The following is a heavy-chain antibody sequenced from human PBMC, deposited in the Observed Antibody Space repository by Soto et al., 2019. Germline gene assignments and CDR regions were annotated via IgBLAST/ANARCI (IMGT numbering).Heavy chain of an antibody. CDR3: ARGTYDYVWGSYRYYFDY. J-gene: IGHJ4*02. Sequence: SVKVSCRASGYTFTGYYMHWVRQAPGQGLEWMGWINPNSGGTNYAQKFQGWVTMARDTSISTAYMELSRLRSDDTAVYYCARGTYDYVWGSYRYYFDYWGQGTLVTVSS. CDR2: INPNSGGT. D-gene: IGHD3-16*02. V-gene: IGHV1-2*04. CDR1: GYTFTGYY.